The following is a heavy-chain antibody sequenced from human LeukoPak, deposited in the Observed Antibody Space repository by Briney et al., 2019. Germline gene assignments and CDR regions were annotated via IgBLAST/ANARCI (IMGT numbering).Heavy chain of an antibody. CDR3: AREEGPRDY. CDR2: IYSGGST. CDR1: GFTFSSYA. V-gene: IGHV3-66*01. J-gene: IGHJ4*02. Sequence: GGSLRLSCAASGFTFSSYAMSWVRQAPGKGLEWASVIYSGGSTYYADSVKGRFTISRDNSKNTLYLQMNSLRAEDTAVYYCAREEGPRDYWGQGTLVTVSS.